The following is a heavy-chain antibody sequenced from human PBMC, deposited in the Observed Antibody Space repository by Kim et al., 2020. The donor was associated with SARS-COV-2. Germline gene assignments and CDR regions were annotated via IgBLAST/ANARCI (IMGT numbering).Heavy chain of an antibody. D-gene: IGHD5-18*01. V-gene: IGHV4-59*01. J-gene: IGHJ6*02. Sequence: SRVTISVDTSKNQFSLKLSSVTAADTAVYYCAATGYSYGIYYDYYGMDVWGQGTTVTVSS. CDR3: AATGYSYGIYYDYYGMDV.